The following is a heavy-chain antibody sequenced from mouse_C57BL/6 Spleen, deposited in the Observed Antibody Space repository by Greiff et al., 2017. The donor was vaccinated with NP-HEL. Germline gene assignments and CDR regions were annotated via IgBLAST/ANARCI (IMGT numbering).Heavy chain of an antibody. Sequence: QVQLKESGAELARPGASVKLSCKASGYTFTSYGISWVKQRTGQGLEWIGEIYPRSGNTYYNEKFKGKATLTADKSSSTAYMELRSLTSEDSAVYFCARWDYYGSRRYYAMDYWGQGTSVTVSS. CDR3: ARWDYYGSRRYYAMDY. D-gene: IGHD1-1*01. CDR2: IYPRSGNT. CDR1: GYTFTSYG. V-gene: IGHV1-81*01. J-gene: IGHJ4*01.